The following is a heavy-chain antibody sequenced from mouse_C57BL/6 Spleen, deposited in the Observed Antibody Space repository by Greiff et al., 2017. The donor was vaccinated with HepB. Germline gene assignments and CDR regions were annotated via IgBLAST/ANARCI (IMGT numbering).Heavy chain of an antibody. Sequence: VQLQQSGTVLARPGASVKMSCKTSGYTFTSYWMHWVKQRPGQGLEWIGAIYPGNSDTSYNQKFKGKAKLTAVTSASTAYMELSSLTTEDSAVYYCHSSGYPFYFDYWGQGTTLTVSS. CDR1: GYTFTSYW. CDR3: HSSGYPFYFDY. J-gene: IGHJ2*01. V-gene: IGHV1-5*01. D-gene: IGHD3-2*02. CDR2: IYPGNSDT.